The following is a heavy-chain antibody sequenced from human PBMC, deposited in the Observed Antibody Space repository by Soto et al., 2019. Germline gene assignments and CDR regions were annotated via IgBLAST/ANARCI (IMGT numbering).Heavy chain of an antibody. V-gene: IGHV3-23*01. CDR1: GFTFSSCA. CDR3: AKDTYYYDRSGYYTYDH. Sequence: GGSLRLSCAASGFTFSSCAMGWVRQAPGKGLEWVSDIIDSGGSTYYADSVKGRFTISRDNSKSTLYLQMNSLRAEDTAVYYCAKDTYYYDRSGYYTYDHWGQGTQVTVSS. J-gene: IGHJ4*02. D-gene: IGHD3-22*01. CDR2: IIDSGGST.